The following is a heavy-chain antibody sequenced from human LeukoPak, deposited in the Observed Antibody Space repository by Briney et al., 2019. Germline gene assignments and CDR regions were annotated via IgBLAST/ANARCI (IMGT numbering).Heavy chain of an antibody. CDR1: GFTFSSYG. J-gene: IGHJ4*02. CDR2: IRCDGSNK. V-gene: IGHV3-30*02. CDR3: ASDCGFYGSEGFDY. D-gene: IGHD3-10*01. Sequence: GGSLRLSCAASGFTFSSYGMHWVRQAPGKGLEWVAFIRCDGSNKYYADSVKGRFTISRDNSKNTLYLQMNSLRAEDTAVYYCASDCGFYGSEGFDYWGQGTLVTVSS.